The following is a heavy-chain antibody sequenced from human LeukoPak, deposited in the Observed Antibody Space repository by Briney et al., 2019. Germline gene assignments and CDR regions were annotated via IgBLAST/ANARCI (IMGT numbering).Heavy chain of an antibody. J-gene: IGHJ4*02. Sequence: ASVKVSCKASGYTFTSYAMNWVRQAPGQGLEWMGGIIPIFGTANYAQKFQGRVTITADESTSTAYMELSSLRSEDTAVYYCAREAGENYYDSSGYYDYWGQGTLVTVSS. CDR3: AREAGENYYDSSGYYDY. CDR2: IIPIFGTA. CDR1: GYTFTSYA. D-gene: IGHD3-22*01. V-gene: IGHV1-69*13.